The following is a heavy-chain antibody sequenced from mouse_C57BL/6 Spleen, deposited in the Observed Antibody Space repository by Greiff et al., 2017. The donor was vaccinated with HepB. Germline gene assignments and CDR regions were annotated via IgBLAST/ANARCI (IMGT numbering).Heavy chain of an antibody. CDR2: IDPETGGT. V-gene: IGHV1-15*01. J-gene: IGHJ3*01. Sequence: VQLQQSGAELVRPGASVTLSCKASGYTFTDYEMHWVKQTPVHGLEWIGAIDPETGGTAYNQKFKGKAILTADKSSSTAYMELRSLTSEDSAVYYCTLRQLRLGFAYWGQGTLVTVSA. CDR3: TLRQLRLGFAY. CDR1: GYTFTDYE. D-gene: IGHD3-2*02.